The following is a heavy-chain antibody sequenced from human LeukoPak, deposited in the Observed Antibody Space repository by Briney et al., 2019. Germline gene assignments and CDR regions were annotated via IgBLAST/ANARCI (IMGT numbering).Heavy chain of an antibody. V-gene: IGHV4-59*11. Sequence: SETLSLTCTVSGGSISSHYWSWIRQPPGKGLEWIGYIYYSGSTNYNPSLKSRVTISVDTSKNQLSLKLSSVTAADTAVYYCARDSLDVWGKGTTVTVSS. CDR3: ARDSLDV. J-gene: IGHJ6*04. CDR2: IYYSGST. CDR1: GGSISSHY.